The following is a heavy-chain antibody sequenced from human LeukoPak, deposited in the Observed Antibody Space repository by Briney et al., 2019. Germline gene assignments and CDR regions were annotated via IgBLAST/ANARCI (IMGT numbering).Heavy chain of an antibody. CDR1: GYTFIRYY. D-gene: IGHD4-17*01. J-gene: IGHJ4*02. V-gene: IGHV1-46*01. CDR3: ARGGYGDRIDY. Sequence: ASVKVSCTASGYTFIRYYMHWVRQAPGQGLEWMGIINPSGGSTSYAQKFQGRVTMTRDTSTSTVYMGLSRLRSEDTAVYYCARGGYGDRIDYWGQGTLVSVSS. CDR2: INPSGGST.